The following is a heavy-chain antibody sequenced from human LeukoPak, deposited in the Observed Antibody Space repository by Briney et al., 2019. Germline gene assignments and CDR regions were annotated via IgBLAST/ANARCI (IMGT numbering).Heavy chain of an antibody. Sequence: GGSLRLSCAASGFTFSSYAMSWVRQAPGKGLEWVSAISGSGGSTYYADSVKGRFTISRDNSKNTLYLQMNSLRAEDTAVYYCATKGGPYGAPDYWGQGTLVTVSS. CDR2: ISGSGGST. D-gene: IGHD4-17*01. J-gene: IGHJ4*02. V-gene: IGHV3-23*01. CDR1: GFTFSSYA. CDR3: ATKGGPYGAPDY.